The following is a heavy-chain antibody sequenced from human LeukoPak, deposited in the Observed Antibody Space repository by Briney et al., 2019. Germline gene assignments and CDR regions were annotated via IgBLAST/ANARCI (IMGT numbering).Heavy chain of an antibody. CDR1: GYTLTELS. CDR2: FDPEDGET. Sequence: ASVKVSCKVSGYTLTELSMHWVRQAPGKGLEWMGGFDPEDGETIYAQKFQGRVAMTEDTTTDTAYMELSSLRSEDTAVYYCASGLRKGLSWFDPWGQGTLVTVSS. D-gene: IGHD3-16*01. J-gene: IGHJ5*02. V-gene: IGHV1-24*01. CDR3: ASGLRKGLSWFDP.